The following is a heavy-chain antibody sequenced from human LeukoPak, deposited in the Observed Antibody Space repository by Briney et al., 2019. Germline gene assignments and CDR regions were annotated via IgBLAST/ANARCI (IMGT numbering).Heavy chain of an antibody. CDR3: ARDGNSPLAFDY. CDR2: IIPILGIA. V-gene: IGHV1-69*04. J-gene: IGHJ4*02. Sequence: GASVKVSCKASGFTFTSYAISWVRQAPGQGLEWMGRIIPILGIANYAQKFQGRVTITADKSTSTAYMELSSLRSEDTAVYYCARDGNSPLAFDYWGQGTLVTVSS. D-gene: IGHD4-23*01. CDR1: GFTFTSYA.